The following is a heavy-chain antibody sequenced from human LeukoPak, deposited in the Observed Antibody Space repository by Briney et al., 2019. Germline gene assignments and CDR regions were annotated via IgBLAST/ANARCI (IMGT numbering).Heavy chain of an antibody. D-gene: IGHD3-10*01. J-gene: IGHJ4*02. CDR3: ARDDYGSGTHLH. V-gene: IGHV4-31*03. CDR1: RGSIASGVFY. Sequence: PSETLSLTCTVSRGSIASGVFYWSWIRQHPGEGLEWLGYISHRGATSYSPSLRGRLSISVDKSRGQFSLKLTSVTVADTAVYYCARDDYGSGTHLHWGQGTLVTVSS. CDR2: ISHRGAT.